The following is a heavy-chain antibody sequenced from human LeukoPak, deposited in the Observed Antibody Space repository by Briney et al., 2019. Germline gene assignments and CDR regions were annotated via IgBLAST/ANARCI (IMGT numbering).Heavy chain of an antibody. CDR3: ARESYRGYYFDY. CDR1: GFTFSNYE. V-gene: IGHV3-48*03. J-gene: IGHJ4*02. Sequence: PGGSLRLSCAASGFTFSNYEMNWVRQAPGKGLEWVSYISSSGSTRTYADSVKGRFTISRDNAKNSLYLQMNSLRAEDTAVYYCARESYRGYYFDYWGQGTLVTVSS. CDR2: ISSSGSTR. D-gene: IGHD1-26*01.